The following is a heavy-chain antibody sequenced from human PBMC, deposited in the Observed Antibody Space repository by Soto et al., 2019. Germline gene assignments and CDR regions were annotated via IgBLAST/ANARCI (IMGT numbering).Heavy chain of an antibody. V-gene: IGHV4-61*01. CDR2: IYYSGST. Sequence: QVQLQETGPGLVKPSETLSLTCTVSGGSVSSGSYYWSWIRQPPGKGLEWIGYIYYSGSTNYNPSLKSRDTISVDTSKNQFSLKLSSVTAADTAVYYCAEGSWFDPWGQGTLVTVSS. J-gene: IGHJ5*02. CDR1: GGSVSSGSYY. CDR3: AEGSWFDP.